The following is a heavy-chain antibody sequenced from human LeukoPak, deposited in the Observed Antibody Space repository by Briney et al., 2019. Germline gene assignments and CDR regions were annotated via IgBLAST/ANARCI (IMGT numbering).Heavy chain of an antibody. CDR1: GFTFSSYG. CDR2: ISSSGSTI. Sequence: GGSLRLSCAASGFTFSSYGMHWVRQAPGKGLEWVSYISSSGSTIYYADSVKGRFTISRDNAKNSLYLQMNSLRAEDTAVYYCARVGEKAFHLWPEIDYWGQGTLVTVS. D-gene: IGHD5-24*01. V-gene: IGHV3-48*04. CDR3: ARVGEKAFHLWPEIDY. J-gene: IGHJ4*02.